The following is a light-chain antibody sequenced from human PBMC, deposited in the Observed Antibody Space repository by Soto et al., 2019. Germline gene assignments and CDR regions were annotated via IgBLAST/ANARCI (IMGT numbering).Light chain of an antibody. Sequence: DIQMTQSPSSVSASVGYIFTITCRASQGIRNLLVWYQQKPEKAPKSLIYGTSNLESGVPSRFSGSGSGTDYTLTISSLRPEDFATYYCQQYDSYPITFGQGTRLEIK. V-gene: IGKV1D-16*01. CDR3: QQYDSYPIT. CDR1: QGIRNL. J-gene: IGKJ5*01. CDR2: GTS.